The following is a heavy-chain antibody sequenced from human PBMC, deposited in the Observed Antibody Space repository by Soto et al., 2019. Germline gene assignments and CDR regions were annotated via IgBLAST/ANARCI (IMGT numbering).Heavy chain of an antibody. D-gene: IGHD3-22*01. V-gene: IGHV4-59*01. CDR1: GGSISSYY. CDR3: ASSVYYYDSSGYYDY. Sequence: PSETLSLTCTVSGGSISSYYWSWIRQPPGKGLEWIGYIYYSGSTNYNPSLKSRGTISVDTSKNQFSLKLSSVTAADTAVYYCASSVYYYDSSGYYDYWGQGTLVTVSS. CDR2: IYYSGST. J-gene: IGHJ4*02.